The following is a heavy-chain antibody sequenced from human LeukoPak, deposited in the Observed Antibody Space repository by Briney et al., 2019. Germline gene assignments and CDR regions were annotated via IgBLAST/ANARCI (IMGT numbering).Heavy chain of an antibody. D-gene: IGHD3-9*01. V-gene: IGHV4-39*01. Sequence: SETLSLTCTVSGGSISSSSYYWGWIRQPPGKGLEWIGSIYCSGSTYYNPSLKSRVTISVDTSKNQFSLKLSSVTAADTAVYYCARVNDILTGYFDYWGQGTLVTVSS. CDR1: GGSISSSSYY. CDR3: ARVNDILTGYFDY. CDR2: IYCSGST. J-gene: IGHJ4*02.